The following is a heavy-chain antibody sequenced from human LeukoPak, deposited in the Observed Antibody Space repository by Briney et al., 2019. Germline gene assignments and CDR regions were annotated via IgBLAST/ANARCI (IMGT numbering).Heavy chain of an antibody. Sequence: PSETLSLTCTVSGGSISSYYWSWIRQPPGKGLEWIGYIYYSGSTNYNPSLKSRVTISVDTSKNQFSLKLSPVTAADTAVYYCARVGVTTSYYYYYYYMDVWGKGTTVTVSS. D-gene: IGHD4-17*01. CDR2: IYYSGST. CDR1: GGSISSYY. CDR3: ARVGVTTSYYYYYYYMDV. V-gene: IGHV4-59*01. J-gene: IGHJ6*03.